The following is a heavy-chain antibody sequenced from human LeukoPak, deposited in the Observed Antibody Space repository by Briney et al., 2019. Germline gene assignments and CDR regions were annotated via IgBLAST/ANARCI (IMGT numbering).Heavy chain of an antibody. Sequence: PGGSLRLSCAGSGFTFRNYWMNWVRQAPGKGLEWVANIKEDGSEKYYVDSVKGRFTVSRDNAKNSLYLQINSLRADDTAVYHCARGGPTVGTDYWGQGILVTVSS. V-gene: IGHV3-7*01. CDR1: GFTFRNYW. J-gene: IGHJ4*02. D-gene: IGHD1-26*01. CDR3: ARGGPTVGTDY. CDR2: IKEDGSEK.